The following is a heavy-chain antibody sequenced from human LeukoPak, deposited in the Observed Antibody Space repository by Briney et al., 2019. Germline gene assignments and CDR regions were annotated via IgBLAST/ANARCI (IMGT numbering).Heavy chain of an antibody. D-gene: IGHD3-16*01. CDR2: INANNGKT. CDR1: GYNFTTFS. V-gene: IGHV1-18*01. CDR3: SRDSTFGAAVGFNF. J-gene: IGHJ4*02. Sequence: ASVKVSCKASGYNFTTFSIAWVRQAPGQGLEWMGWINANNGKTHYAQKFHDRVTMTTDASTNTAYMELRGLKSDDTAMYYCSRDSTFGAAVGFNFWGQGTLVTVSS.